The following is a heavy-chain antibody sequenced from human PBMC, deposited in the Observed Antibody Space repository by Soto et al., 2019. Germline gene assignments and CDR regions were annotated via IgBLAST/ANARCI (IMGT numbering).Heavy chain of an antibody. CDR2: IWYDGSNK. V-gene: IGHV3-33*01. D-gene: IGHD3-22*01. J-gene: IGHJ3*02. CDR1: GFTFSSYG. CDR3: ARSLSSDSSGYNPSYYAFDI. Sequence: QVQLVESGGGVVQPGRSLRLSCAASGFTFSSYGMHWVRQAPGKGLEWVAVIWYDGSNKYYADSVKGRFTISRDNSKNTLYLQMNSLRAEDTAVYYCARSLSSDSSGYNPSYYAFDIWGQGTMVTVSS.